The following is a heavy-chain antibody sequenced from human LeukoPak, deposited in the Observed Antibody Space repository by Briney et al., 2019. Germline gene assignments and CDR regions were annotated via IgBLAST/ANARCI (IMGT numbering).Heavy chain of an antibody. CDR3: ARAHTSNWYMDS. CDR2: IFYSGSS. Sequence: SSETLSLTCSVSGGSITGYYWSWIRQPPGKRLEWIGYIFYSGSSHYNPSPKSRVTMSVDTSENQLSLRLSSVTAADTALYYCARAHTSNWYMDSWGRGTLVTVSS. CDR1: GGSITGYY. D-gene: IGHD6-13*01. J-gene: IGHJ4*02. V-gene: IGHV4-59*01.